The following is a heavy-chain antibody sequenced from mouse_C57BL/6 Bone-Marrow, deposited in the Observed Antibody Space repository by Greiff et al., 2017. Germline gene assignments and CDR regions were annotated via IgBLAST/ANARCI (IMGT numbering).Heavy chain of an antibody. V-gene: IGHV1-81*01. CDR1: GYTFTSSG. CDR2: IYPRSGNT. Sequence: VKVVESGAELARPGASVKLSCKASGYTFTSSGISWVKQRTGQGLEWIGEIYPRSGNTYYNEKFKGKATLTADKSSSTAYMELRSLTSEDSAVYFCARRSYGTPYAMDYWGQGTSVTVSS. D-gene: IGHD1-1*01. CDR3: ARRSYGTPYAMDY. J-gene: IGHJ4*01.